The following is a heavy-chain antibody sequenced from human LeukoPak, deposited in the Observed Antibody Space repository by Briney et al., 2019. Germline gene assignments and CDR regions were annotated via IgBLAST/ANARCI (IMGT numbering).Heavy chain of an antibody. V-gene: IGHV4-59*01. J-gene: IGHJ4*02. CDR3: AREGSSSSYFDY. Sequence: PSETLSLTCTVSGGSISSYYWSWIRQPPGKGLEWIGYIYYSGSTNYNPSLKSRVTISVGTSKNQFSLKLSSVTAADTAVYYCAREGSSSSYFDYWGQGTLVTVSS. CDR1: GGSISSYY. D-gene: IGHD6-6*01. CDR2: IYYSGST.